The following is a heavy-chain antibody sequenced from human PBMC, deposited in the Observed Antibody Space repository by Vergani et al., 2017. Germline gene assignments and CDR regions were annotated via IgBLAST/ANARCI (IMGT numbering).Heavy chain of an antibody. J-gene: IGHJ4*02. CDR1: GGSISSSNW. CDR2: IYHSGST. D-gene: IGHD3-22*01. Sequence: QVQLQESGPGLVKPSGTLSLTCAVSGGSISSSNWWSWVRQPPGKGLEWIGEIYHSGSTNYNPSLKSRVTISVDKSKNQFSLKLSSVTAADTAVYYCARDRYYYDSSGYYHFDYWGQGTLVTVSS. CDR3: ARDRYYYDSSGYYHFDY. V-gene: IGHV4-4*02.